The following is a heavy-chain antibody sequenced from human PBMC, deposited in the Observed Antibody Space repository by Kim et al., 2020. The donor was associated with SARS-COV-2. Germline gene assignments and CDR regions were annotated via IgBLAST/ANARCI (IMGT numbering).Heavy chain of an antibody. CDR2: ISPSSYSI. CDR1: EFTFSTFP. D-gene: IGHD3-3*01. Sequence: GGSLRLSCAASEFTFSTFPMSWVRQAPGKRPEWVSAISPSSYSIYYADSVKGRFTISRDNSKNTLYLQMHNLRAEDTALYYCVKHLELGQLKAFDYRGQGTLVTGSS. CDR3: VKHLELGQLKAFDY. J-gene: IGHJ4*02. V-gene: IGHV3-23*01.